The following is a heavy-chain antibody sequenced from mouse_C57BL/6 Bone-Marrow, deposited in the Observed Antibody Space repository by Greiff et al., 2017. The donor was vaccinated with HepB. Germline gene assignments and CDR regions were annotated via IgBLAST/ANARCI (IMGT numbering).Heavy chain of an antibody. CDR3: VRHEVYYYGSSLAY. V-gene: IGHV10-1*01. J-gene: IGHJ3*01. D-gene: IGHD1-1*01. CDR2: IRSKSNNYAT. CDR1: GFSFNTYA. Sequence: EVQVVESGGGLVQPKGSLKLSCAASGFSFNTYAMNWVRQAPGKGLEWVARIRSKSNNYATYYADSVKDRFTISRDDSESMLYLQMNNLKTEDTAMYYCVRHEVYYYGSSLAYWGQGTLVTVSA.